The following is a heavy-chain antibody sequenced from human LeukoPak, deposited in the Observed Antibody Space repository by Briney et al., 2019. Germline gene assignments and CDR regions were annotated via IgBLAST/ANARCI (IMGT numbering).Heavy chain of an antibody. J-gene: IGHJ4*02. Sequence: GGSLRLSCAASGFTFSSYSMNWVRQAPGKGLEWVSSITSRSSYTYYADSMKGRFTISRDNAKNSLYLQMNSLRAEDTAIYYCARDPIAAAASGGDSWGQGTLVTVSS. CDR3: ARDPIAAAASGGDS. CDR2: ITSRSSYT. D-gene: IGHD6-13*01. CDR1: GFTFSSYS. V-gene: IGHV3-21*01.